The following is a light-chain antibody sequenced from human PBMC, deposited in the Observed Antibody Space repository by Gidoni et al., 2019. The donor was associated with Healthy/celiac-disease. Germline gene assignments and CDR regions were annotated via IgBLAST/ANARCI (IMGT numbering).Light chain of an antibody. CDR2: AAS. Sequence: DIQMTQSPSSLSASVGDRVTITCRASQSISSYLNWYQQKPGKAPKLLIYAASSVESGVPSRFRGRGSGTDFTLTISSLQPEDFATYYCQQSYSTPWTFGQGTKVEIK. CDR1: QSISSY. V-gene: IGKV1-39*01. CDR3: QQSYSTPWT. J-gene: IGKJ1*01.